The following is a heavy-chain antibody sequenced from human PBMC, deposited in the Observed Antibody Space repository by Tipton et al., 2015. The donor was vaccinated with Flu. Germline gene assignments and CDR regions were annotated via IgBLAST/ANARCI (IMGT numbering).Heavy chain of an antibody. CDR1: RGSVSSGGYY. CDR3: ARVDGDYWGYSFDY. D-gene: IGHD4-17*01. Sequence: TLSLTCAVSRGSVSSGGYYWTWIRQRPGDGLEFIGNIYSSGTTYYNPSLKSRVTVSVDTSKNRLFLNLTSVTAADTAVYFCARVDGDYWGYSFDYWGEGTLVTVSS. V-gene: IGHV4-31*11. J-gene: IGHJ4*02. CDR2: IYSSGTT.